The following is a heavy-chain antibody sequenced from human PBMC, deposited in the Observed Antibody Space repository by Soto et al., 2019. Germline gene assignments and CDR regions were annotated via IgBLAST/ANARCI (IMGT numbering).Heavy chain of an antibody. V-gene: IGHV1-18*01. CDR1: GYTFTSYG. Sequence: ASVKVSCKASGYTFTSYGISWVRQAPGQGLEWMGWISAYNGNTNYAQKLQGRVTMTTDTSTSTAYMELRSLRSDDTAVYYCARDIVVVPAAIPRPYYYYYYGMDVWGQGTTVTSP. D-gene: IGHD2-2*01. CDR2: ISAYNGNT. J-gene: IGHJ6*02. CDR3: ARDIVVVPAAIPRPYYYYYYGMDV.